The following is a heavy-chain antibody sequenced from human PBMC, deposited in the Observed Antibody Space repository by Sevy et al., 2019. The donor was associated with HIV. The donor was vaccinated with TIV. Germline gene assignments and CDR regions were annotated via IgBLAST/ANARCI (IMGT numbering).Heavy chain of an antibody. V-gene: IGHV4-59*01. CDR1: GGSISSYY. CDR3: ARGQTTVVTWNYYYYMDV. D-gene: IGHD4-17*01. J-gene: IGHJ6*03. Sequence: SETLSLTCTVSGGSISSYYWNWIRQPPGKGLEWIGYIYYSGSTNYNPSLKSRVTISLDTSKNHFSLKLSSVTAADTDVYYCARGQTTVVTWNYYYYMDVWGKGTTVTVSS. CDR2: IYYSGST.